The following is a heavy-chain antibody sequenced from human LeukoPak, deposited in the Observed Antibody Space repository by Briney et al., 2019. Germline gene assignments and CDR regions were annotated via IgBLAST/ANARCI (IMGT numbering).Heavy chain of an antibody. V-gene: IGHV1-8*02. CDR2: MNPNSGNT. CDR3: ARAPYYYDSSGYYFYYYYYYMDV. J-gene: IGHJ6*03. D-gene: IGHD3-22*01. Sequence: ASVKVSCKASGYTFTGYYMHWVRQAPGQGLEWMGWMNPNSGNTGYAQKFQGRVTMTRNTSISTAYMELSSLRSEDTAVYYCARAPYYYDSSGYYFYYYYYYMDVWGKGTTVTISS. CDR1: GYTFTGYY.